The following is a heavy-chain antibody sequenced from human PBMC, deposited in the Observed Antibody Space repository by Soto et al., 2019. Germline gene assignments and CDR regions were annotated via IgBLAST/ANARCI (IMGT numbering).Heavy chain of an antibody. V-gene: IGHV3-23*01. J-gene: IGHJ6*02. D-gene: IGHD2-15*01. CDR1: GFTFSGYA. Sequence: HPGGSLRLSCAASGFTFSGYAMSWVRQAPGKGLEWVSAISGSGGSTYYADSVKGRFTISRDNSKNTLYLQMNSLRAEDTAVYYCATACSGGSCRLYYYYYYGMDVWGQGTTVTVSS. CDR2: ISGSGGST. CDR3: ATACSGGSCRLYYYYYYGMDV.